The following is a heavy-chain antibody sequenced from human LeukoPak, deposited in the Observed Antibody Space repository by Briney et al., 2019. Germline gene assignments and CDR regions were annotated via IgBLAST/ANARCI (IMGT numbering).Heavy chain of an antibody. Sequence: GGSLRLSCAATGFTFSSYSMNWVRQALGKGLEWVSSISSSSSYIYYADSVKGRFTISRDNAKNSLYLQMNSLRAEDTAVYYCARDHTVTTAGYWGQGTLVTVSS. J-gene: IGHJ4*02. V-gene: IGHV3-21*01. CDR1: GFTFSSYS. CDR2: ISSSSSYI. D-gene: IGHD4-17*01. CDR3: ARDHTVTTAGY.